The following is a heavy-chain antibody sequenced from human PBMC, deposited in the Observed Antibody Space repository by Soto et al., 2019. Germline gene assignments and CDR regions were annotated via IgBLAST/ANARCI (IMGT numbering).Heavy chain of an antibody. V-gene: IGHV5-51*01. CDR2: IYPGDSDT. CDR1: GYRFTSYW. J-gene: IGHJ4*02. CDR3: AKGGDYEFWSGYAFDY. D-gene: IGHD3-3*01. Sequence: GQSLKIYCKGHGYRFTSYWIGWVRQMHGKGLEWRGLIYPGDSDTRYSLSFQGQVTISADKSISTAYLQWSSPKATETAMYHWAKGGDYEFWSGYAFDYLSEGALVTVSS.